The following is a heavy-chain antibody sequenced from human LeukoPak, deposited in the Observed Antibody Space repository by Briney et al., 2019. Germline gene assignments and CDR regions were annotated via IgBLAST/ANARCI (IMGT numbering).Heavy chain of an antibody. CDR1: GFTFTTYA. J-gene: IGHJ4*02. Sequence: GGSLRLSCAASGFTFTTYAVNWVHQAPGKGLDWVSAISGDGTFIYYAESVKGRFTISRDSSKSTVYLQMNSLRAEDTAIYYCARVDGSSLSRARFGYWGPGTLVTVSS. CDR3: ARVDGSSLSRARFGY. D-gene: IGHD6-6*01. CDR2: ISGDGTFI. V-gene: IGHV3-23*01.